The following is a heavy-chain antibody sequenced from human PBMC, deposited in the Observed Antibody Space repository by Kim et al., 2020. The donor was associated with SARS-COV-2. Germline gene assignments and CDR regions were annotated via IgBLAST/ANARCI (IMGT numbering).Heavy chain of an antibody. CDR1: GGSFSGYY. D-gene: IGHD3-10*01. CDR2: INHSGST. V-gene: IGHV4-34*01. J-gene: IGHJ6*02. Sequence: SETLSLTCAVYGGSFSGYYWSWIRQPPGKGLEWIGEINHSGSTNYNPSLKSRVTISVDTSKNQFSLKLSSVTAADTAVYYCARSDGSGSYYPKPYYYYYGMDVWGQGTTVTVSS. CDR3: ARSDGSGSYYPKPYYYYYGMDV.